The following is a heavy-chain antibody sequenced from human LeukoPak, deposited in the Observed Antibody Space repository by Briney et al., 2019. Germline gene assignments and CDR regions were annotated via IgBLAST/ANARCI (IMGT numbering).Heavy chain of an antibody. J-gene: IGHJ6*03. CDR2: INPNSGGT. Sequence: ASVKVSCKASGGTFSSYAISWVRQAPGQGLEWMGWINPNSGGTNYAQKFQGRVTMTRDASISTAYMELSRLRSDDTAVYYCARGGRGSYSPDGYYYYYMDVWGKGTTVTVSS. V-gene: IGHV1-2*02. CDR3: ARGGRGSYSPDGYYYYYMDV. CDR1: GGTFSSYA. D-gene: IGHD1-26*01.